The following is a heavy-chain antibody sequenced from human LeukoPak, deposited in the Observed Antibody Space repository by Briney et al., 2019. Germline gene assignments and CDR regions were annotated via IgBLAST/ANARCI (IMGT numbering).Heavy chain of an antibody. CDR3: ARASSGYYEYYFDY. Sequence: GASVKVSCKASGYTFTSYGISWVRQAPGQGLEWMGWISAYNGNTNYAQKLQGRVTMTTDTSTSTAYMELRSLRSDDTAVYYGARASSGYYEYYFDYWGQGTLVTVSS. CDR1: GYTFTSYG. D-gene: IGHD3-22*01. CDR2: ISAYNGNT. V-gene: IGHV1-18*01. J-gene: IGHJ4*02.